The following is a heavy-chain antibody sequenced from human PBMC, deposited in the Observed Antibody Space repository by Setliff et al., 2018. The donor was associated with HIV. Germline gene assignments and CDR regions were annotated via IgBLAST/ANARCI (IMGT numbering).Heavy chain of an antibody. CDR2: ISGSGSST. D-gene: IGHD4-4*01. J-gene: IGHJ3*02. V-gene: IGHV3-23*01. CDR3: ARTVDYKGLDT. Sequence: GGSLRLSCTASGFSFSSYAMSWVRQAPGKGLEWVSGISGSGSSTYYADSVKCRSTISRDNSGDTLYLQMNSLRAEDTAMYYCARTVDYKGLDTWGQGTMVTVSS. CDR1: GFSFSSYA.